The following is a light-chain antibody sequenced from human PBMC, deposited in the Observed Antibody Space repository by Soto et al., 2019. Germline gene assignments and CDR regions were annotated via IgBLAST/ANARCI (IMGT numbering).Light chain of an antibody. J-gene: IGKJ1*01. CDR2: DVS. CDR3: QQKRA. V-gene: IGKV1-5*01. Sequence: DIQMTQSPSTLSASVGDRVTITCRASQSFSSDLAWYQQKPGKAPTLLISDVSNLQSGIPSRFSGSGSGTEFTLSISSLQPDDFGTDYCQQKRAFGQGTKVEIK. CDR1: QSFSSD.